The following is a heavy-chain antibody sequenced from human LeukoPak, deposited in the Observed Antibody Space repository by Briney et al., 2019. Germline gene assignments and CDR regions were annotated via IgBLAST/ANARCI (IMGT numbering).Heavy chain of an antibody. CDR1: GGSISSGSYY. D-gene: IGHD5-18*01. CDR3: ARDGYSYGYWGDYYYYYYMDV. V-gene: IGHV4-39*07. CDR2: IYHSGST. Sequence: SETLSLTCTVSGGSISSGSYYWSWIRQPPGKGLEWIGSIYHSGSTYYNPSLKSRVTISVDTSKNQFSLKLSSVTAADTAVYYCARDGYSYGYWGDYYYYYYMDVWGKGTTVTVSS. J-gene: IGHJ6*03.